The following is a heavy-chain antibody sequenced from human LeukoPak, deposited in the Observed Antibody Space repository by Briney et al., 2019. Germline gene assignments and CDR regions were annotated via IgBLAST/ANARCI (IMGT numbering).Heavy chain of an antibody. CDR3: AKDSPVPRDYYDSSGYYLPGRYFDY. Sequence: QTGGSLRLSCAASGFTFDDYAMHWVRQAPGKGLEWVSLISWDGGSTYYADSVKGRFTISRDNSKNSLYLQMNSLRAEDTALYYCAKDSPVPRDYYDSSGYYLPGRYFDYWGQGTLVTVSS. V-gene: IGHV3-43D*03. CDR2: ISWDGGST. D-gene: IGHD3-22*01. CDR1: GFTFDDYA. J-gene: IGHJ4*02.